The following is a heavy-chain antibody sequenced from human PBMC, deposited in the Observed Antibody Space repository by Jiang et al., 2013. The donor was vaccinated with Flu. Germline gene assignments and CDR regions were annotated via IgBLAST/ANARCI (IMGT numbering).Heavy chain of an antibody. D-gene: IGHD3-22*01. Sequence: VQLVESGGGVVQPGRSLRLSCAASGFTFSSYAMHWVRQAPGKGLEWVAVVSYDGDNKYYADSVKGRFTISRDNSKNTLYLQMNSLRAEDTAVYYCASPNRKYYFDTSAYSYFEYWGQGTLVTVSS. V-gene: IGHV3-30*04. CDR3: ASPNRKYYFDTSAYSYFEY. J-gene: IGHJ4*02. CDR1: GFTFSSYA. CDR2: VSYDGDNK.